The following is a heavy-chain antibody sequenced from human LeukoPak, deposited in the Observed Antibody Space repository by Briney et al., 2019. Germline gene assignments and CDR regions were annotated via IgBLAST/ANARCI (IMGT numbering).Heavy chain of an antibody. CDR2: ISGSGDNT. V-gene: IGHV3-23*01. D-gene: IGHD6-19*01. CDR1: GFSFSSYA. J-gene: IGHJ4*02. CDR3: AKRSGYTTGWFFDF. Sequence: RGSLKLSCAASGFSFSSYAMSWVRQAPGKGLEWVSSISGSGDNTYYAESVKGRFTISRDNSKNTLFLQMNSLRAEDTAVFYCAKRSGYTTGWFFDFWGQGTLVTVSS.